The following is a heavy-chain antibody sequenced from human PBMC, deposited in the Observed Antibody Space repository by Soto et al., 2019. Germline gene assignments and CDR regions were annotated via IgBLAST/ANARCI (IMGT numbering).Heavy chain of an antibody. CDR2: ISSSSSYT. J-gene: IGHJ6*02. V-gene: IGHV3-11*06. D-gene: IGHD2-15*01. CDR3: ASTPYCSGGSCYDYYYYGMDV. CDR1: GFTFSDYY. Sequence: GGSLRLSCAASGFTFSDYYMSWIRQAPGKGLEWVSYISSSSSYTNYADSVKGRFTISRDNAKNSLYLQMNSLRAEDTAVYYCASTPYCSGGSCYDYYYYGMDVWGQGTTVTVSS.